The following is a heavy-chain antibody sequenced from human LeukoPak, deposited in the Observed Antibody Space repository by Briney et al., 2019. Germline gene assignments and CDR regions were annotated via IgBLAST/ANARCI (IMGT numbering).Heavy chain of an antibody. CDR1: GGTFSSYA. Sequence: GASVKVSCKASGGTFSSYAISWVRQAPGQGLEWMGIINPSGGSTSYAQKFQGRVTMTRDTSTSTVYMELSSLRSEDTAVYYCAREGSGYTVSYWGQGTLVTVSS. D-gene: IGHD5-12*01. CDR2: INPSGGST. J-gene: IGHJ4*02. CDR3: AREGSGYTVSY. V-gene: IGHV1-46*01.